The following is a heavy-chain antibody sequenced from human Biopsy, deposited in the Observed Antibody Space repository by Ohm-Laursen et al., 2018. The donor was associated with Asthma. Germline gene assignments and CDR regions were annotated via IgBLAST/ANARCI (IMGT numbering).Heavy chain of an antibody. Sequence: SDTLSLTCCLSSGSGGYMRSGNYYWGWIRQPPGKGLEWIGSIYYSGTTYYNPSLGSRVTVSADTSKNKFSLKLTSVTAADTAVYYCVRGSSSWHHGPFHYYYGLDVWGQGTTATVSS. D-gene: IGHD6-13*01. V-gene: IGHV4-39*01. J-gene: IGHJ6*02. CDR1: GGYMRSGNYY. CDR3: VRGSSSWHHGPFHYYYGLDV. CDR2: IYYSGTT.